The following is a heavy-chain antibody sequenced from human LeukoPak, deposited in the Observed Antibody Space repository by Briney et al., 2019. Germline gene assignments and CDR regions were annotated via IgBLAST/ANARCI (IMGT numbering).Heavy chain of an antibody. V-gene: IGHV3-7*01. CDR3: ARVSSKATVRGLITKKNYYYYYMDV. CDR1: GFTFSSYW. J-gene: IGHJ6*03. D-gene: IGHD3-10*01. Sequence: GGSLRLSCAASGFTFSSYWMSWVRQAPGKGLEWVANIKQDRSEKYYVDSVKGRFTISRDNAKNSLYLQMNSLRAEDTAVYYCARVSSKATVRGLITKKNYYYYYMDVWGKGTTVTVSS. CDR2: IKQDRSEK.